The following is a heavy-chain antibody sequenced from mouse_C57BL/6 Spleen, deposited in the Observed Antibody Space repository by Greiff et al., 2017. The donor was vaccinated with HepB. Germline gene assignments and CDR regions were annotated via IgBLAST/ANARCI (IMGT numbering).Heavy chain of an antibody. CDR2: ISNGGGST. D-gene: IGHD1-1*01. CDR3: ARQGYYASMDY. V-gene: IGHV5-12*01. J-gene: IGHJ4*01. CDR1: GFTFSDYY. Sequence: EVKLMESGGGLVQPGGSLKLSCAASGFTFSDYYMYWVRQTPEKRLEWVAYISNGGGSTYYPDTVKGRFTISRDNAKNTLYLQMSRLKSEDTAMYYCARQGYYASMDYGGQGTSVTVSS.